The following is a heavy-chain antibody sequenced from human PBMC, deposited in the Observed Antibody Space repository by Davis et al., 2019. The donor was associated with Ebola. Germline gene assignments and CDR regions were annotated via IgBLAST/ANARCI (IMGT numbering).Heavy chain of an antibody. J-gene: IGHJ6*02. V-gene: IGHV4-61*01. CDR1: GGSVSSGSYY. D-gene: IGHD3-3*01. CDR2: VYYSGST. CDR3: ARVLGFGVVIKYYYYGMDV. Sequence: MPSETLSLTCTVSGGSVSSGSYYWSWIRQPPGKGLEWIGYVYYSGSTNYNPSLKSRVTISVDTSKNQFSLKLSSVTAADTAVYYCARVLGFGVVIKYYYYGMDVWGQGTTVTVSS.